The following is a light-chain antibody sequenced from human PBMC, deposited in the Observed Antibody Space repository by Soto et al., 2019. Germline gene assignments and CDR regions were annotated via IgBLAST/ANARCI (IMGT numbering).Light chain of an antibody. J-gene: IGKJ2*01. Sequence: EIVLTQSPATLSLSPGERATLSCRASQSVSSYLAWYQQKPGQAPRLLIYDASNRATGIPARFSGSGSGTDLALTISSLEPEDFAVYYCQQRSNWPYTFGQGTQRAIK. CDR2: DAS. CDR3: QQRSNWPYT. V-gene: IGKV3-11*01. CDR1: QSVSSY.